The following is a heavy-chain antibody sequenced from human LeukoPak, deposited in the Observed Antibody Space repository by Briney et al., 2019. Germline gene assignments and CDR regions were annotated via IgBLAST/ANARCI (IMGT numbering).Heavy chain of an antibody. CDR1: GYTFTGYY. CDR3: ARQLVPAVSSYYGMDV. Sequence: ASVKVSCKASGYTFTGYYMHWVRQAPGQGLEWMGWINPNSGGTNYAQKFQGRVTMTRDTSISTAYMELSRLRSDDTAVYYCARQLVPAVSSYYGMDVWGQGTTVTVSS. V-gene: IGHV1-2*02. CDR2: INPNSGGT. J-gene: IGHJ6*02. D-gene: IGHD2-2*01.